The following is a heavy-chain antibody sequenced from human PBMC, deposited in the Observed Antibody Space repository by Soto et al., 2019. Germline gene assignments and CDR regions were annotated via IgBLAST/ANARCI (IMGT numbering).Heavy chain of an antibody. J-gene: IGHJ6*02. D-gene: IGHD2-2*01. V-gene: IGHV3-21*01. Sequence: KSGGSLRLSCAASGFTFNSYSMNWVRQAPGKGLEWVSSISSSSSYIYYADSVKGRFTISRDNAKKSLYLQMNSLRAGDTAVYYCARGRHHQGMDVWGQGTTVTVSS. CDR1: GFTFNSYS. CDR2: ISSSSSYI. CDR3: ARGRHHQGMDV.